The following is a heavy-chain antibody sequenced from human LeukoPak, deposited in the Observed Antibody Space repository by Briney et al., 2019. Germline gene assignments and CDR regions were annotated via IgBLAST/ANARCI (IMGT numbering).Heavy chain of an antibody. V-gene: IGHV3-49*03. J-gene: IGHJ4*02. Sequence: GGSLRLSCTASGFTFGDYAMSWFRQAPGKGLEWVGFIRSKAYGGTTEYAASVKGRFTISRDDSKSIAYLQVNSLKAEDTAVYYCTRDQRAAILRFGVYWGQGTLVTVSS. CDR1: GFTFGDYA. CDR3: TRDQRAAILRFGVY. CDR2: IRSKAYGGTT. D-gene: IGHD3-10*01.